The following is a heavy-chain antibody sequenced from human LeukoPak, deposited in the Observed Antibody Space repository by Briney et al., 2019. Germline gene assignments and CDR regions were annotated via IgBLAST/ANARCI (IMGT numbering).Heavy chain of an antibody. V-gene: IGHV1-2*02. CDR3: ARGGSGSYFSWLDP. D-gene: IGHD3-10*01. Sequence: EASVKVSCKASGYTFTGYYIHWVRQAPGQGLECMGWINPNSGGTNYAQKFQGRVTMTRDTSISTAYMELSRLRSDDTAVYSCARGGSGSYFSWLDPWGQGTLVTVSS. CDR2: INPNSGGT. J-gene: IGHJ5*02. CDR1: GYTFTGYY.